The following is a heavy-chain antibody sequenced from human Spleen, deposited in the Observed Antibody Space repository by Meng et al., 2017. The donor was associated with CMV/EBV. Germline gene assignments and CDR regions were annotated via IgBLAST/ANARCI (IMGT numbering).Heavy chain of an antibody. D-gene: IGHD1-26*01. J-gene: IGHJ4*02. CDR2: ISSSSNYI. CDR3: ARDMVSGSYPTHLDY. V-gene: IGHV3-21*01. CDR1: GFTFSSYS. Sequence: GESLKISCAASGFTFSSYSMNWVRQAPGKGLEWVSSISSSSNYIYYADSVKGRFTISRDNAKNSLYLQMNSLRAEDTAVYYCARDMVSGSYPTHLDYWGQGTLVTVSS.